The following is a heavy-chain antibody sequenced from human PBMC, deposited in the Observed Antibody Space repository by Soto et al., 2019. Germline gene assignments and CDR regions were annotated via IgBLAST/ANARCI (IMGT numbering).Heavy chain of an antibody. Sequence: QVQLVQSGAEVKKPGSSVKVSCKASGGTFSTSLISWVRQAPGQGLEWMGGIIPIFGTPNYAQKFQGRVTITADESTSTVYTELNSLRSEDTAMYYCARGYTDCDDHSYYFDSWGQGTQVTVSS. CDR3: ARGYTDCDDHSYYFDS. V-gene: IGHV1-69*01. D-gene: IGHD1-20*01. CDR1: GGTFSTSL. CDR2: IIPIFGTP. J-gene: IGHJ4*02.